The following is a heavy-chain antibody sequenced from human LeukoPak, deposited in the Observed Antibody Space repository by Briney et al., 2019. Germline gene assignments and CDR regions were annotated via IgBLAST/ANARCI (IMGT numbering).Heavy chain of an antibody. J-gene: IGHJ4*02. CDR1: GFTFDDYA. V-gene: IGHV3-9*03. Sequence: GGSLRLSCAASGFTFDDYAMHWVRQAPGKGLEWVSGISWNSGSIGYADSVKGRFTISRDNAKNSLYLQMNSLRAEDMALYYCASGMAAAGAFDYWGQGTLVTVSS. CDR2: ISWNSGSI. D-gene: IGHD6-13*01. CDR3: ASGMAAAGAFDY.